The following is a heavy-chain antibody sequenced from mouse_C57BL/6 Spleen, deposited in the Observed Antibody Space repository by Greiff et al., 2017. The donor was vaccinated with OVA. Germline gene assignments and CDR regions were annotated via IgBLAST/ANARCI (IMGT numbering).Heavy chain of an antibody. CDR1: GYTFTSYW. CDR3: ARSSRYAMDY. V-gene: IGHV1-64*01. J-gene: IGHJ4*01. CDR2: IHPDSGST. Sequence: VQLQQSGAELVKPGASVKLSCKASGYTFTSYWMHWVKQRPGQGLEWIGMIHPDSGSTNYNEKFKSKATLTVDKSSSTAYMQLSSLTSEDSAVYYCARSSRYAMDYWGQGTSVTVSS.